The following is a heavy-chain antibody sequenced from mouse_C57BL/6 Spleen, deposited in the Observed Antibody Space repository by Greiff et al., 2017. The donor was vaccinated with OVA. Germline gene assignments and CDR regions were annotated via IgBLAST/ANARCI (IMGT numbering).Heavy chain of an antibody. CDR3: ARDAVVPTGFAY. V-gene: IGHV1-19*01. D-gene: IGHD1-1*01. J-gene: IGHJ3*01. Sequence: VQLQQSGPVLVKPGASVKMSCKASGYTFTDYYMNWVKQSHGKSLEWIGVINPYNGGTSYNQKFKGKATLTVDKSSSTAYMELNSLTSEDSAVYYCARDAVVPTGFAYWGQGTLVTVSA. CDR1: GYTFTDYY. CDR2: INPYNGGT.